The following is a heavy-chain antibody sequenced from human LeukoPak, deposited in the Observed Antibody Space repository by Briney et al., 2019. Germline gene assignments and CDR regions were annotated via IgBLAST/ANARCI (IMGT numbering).Heavy chain of an antibody. CDR3: VTEDSSGYYGDYFDY. J-gene: IGHJ4*02. D-gene: IGHD3-22*01. V-gene: IGHV3-15*01. CDR2: IKRKNDGGTT. Sequence: GGSLRLSCAASGFIFSNAWMSWVRQAPGKGLEWVGHIKRKNDGGTTDYAAPVKGRFTISRDDSRNMLYLQMYSLKTEDTAVYYCVTEDSSGYYGDYFDYWSQGTLVTVSS. CDR1: GFIFSNAW.